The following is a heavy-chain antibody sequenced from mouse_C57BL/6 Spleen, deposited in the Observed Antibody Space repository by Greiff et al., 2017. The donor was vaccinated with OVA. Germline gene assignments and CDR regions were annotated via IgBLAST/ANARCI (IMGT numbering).Heavy chain of an antibody. D-gene: IGHD4-1*01. CDR1: GFTFSDYY. J-gene: IGHJ2*01. CDR2: INYDGSST. Sequence: EVKLVESEGGLVQPGSSMKLSCTASGFTFSDYYMAWVRQVPEKGLEWVANINYDGSSTYYLDSLKSRFIISRDNAKNILYLQMSSLKSEDTATYYCARANWDAPFDYWGQGTTLTVSS. CDR3: ARANWDAPFDY. V-gene: IGHV5-16*01.